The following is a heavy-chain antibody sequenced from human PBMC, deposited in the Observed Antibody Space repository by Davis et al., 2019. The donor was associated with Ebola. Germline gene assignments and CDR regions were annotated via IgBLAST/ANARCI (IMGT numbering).Heavy chain of an antibody. Sequence: AASVKVSCKASGYTFTSYAMHCVRQAPGQRLEWMGWINAGNGNTKYSQKFQGRVTITRDTSASTAYMELSSLRSEDTAVYYCARSVGFLEWLFRGFDYWGQGTLVTVSS. D-gene: IGHD3-3*01. J-gene: IGHJ4*02. V-gene: IGHV1-3*01. CDR2: INAGNGNT. CDR1: GYTFTSYA. CDR3: ARSVGFLEWLFRGFDY.